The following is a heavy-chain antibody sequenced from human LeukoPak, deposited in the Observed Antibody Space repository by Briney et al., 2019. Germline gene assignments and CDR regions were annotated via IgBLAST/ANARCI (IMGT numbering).Heavy chain of an antibody. J-gene: IGHJ1*01. Sequence: ASVKVSCKASGYTFTSYYMHWVRQAPGQWLEWMGIINPSGGSTSYAQKFQGRVTMTRDTSTSTVYMELSSLRSEDTAVYYCASARPTAEYFQHWGQGTLVTVSS. CDR1: GYTFTSYY. CDR2: INPSGGST. V-gene: IGHV1-46*03. CDR3: ASARPTAEYFQH.